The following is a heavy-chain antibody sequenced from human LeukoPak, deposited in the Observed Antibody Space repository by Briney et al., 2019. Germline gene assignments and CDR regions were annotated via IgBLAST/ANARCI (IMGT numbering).Heavy chain of an antibody. CDR1: GFTFDDYA. V-gene: IGHV3-9*01. D-gene: IGHD6-13*01. J-gene: IGHJ4*02. CDR2: ISWNSGSI. CDR3: AKEGGMASAYFDY. Sequence: GGSLRLSCAASGFTFDDYAMHWVRQAPGKGLEWVSGISWNSGSIGYADSVKGRFTISRDNAKNSLYLQMNSLRAEDTALYYCAKEGGMASAYFDYWGQGTLVTVSS.